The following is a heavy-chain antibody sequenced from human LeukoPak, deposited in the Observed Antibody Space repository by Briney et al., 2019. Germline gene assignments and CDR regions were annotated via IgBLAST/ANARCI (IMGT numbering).Heavy chain of an antibody. J-gene: IGHJ6*02. V-gene: IGHV1-69*13. CDR1: GGTFSSYA. CDR3: ARFPLSGSGWSSYYYYGMDV. Sequence: ASVKVSCKASGGTFSSYAISWVRQAPGQGLEWMGGIIPIFGTANYAQKFQGRVTITADESTSTAYMELSSLRSEDTAVYYCARFPLSGSGWSSYYYYGMDVWGQGTTVTVSS. D-gene: IGHD6-19*01. CDR2: IIPIFGTA.